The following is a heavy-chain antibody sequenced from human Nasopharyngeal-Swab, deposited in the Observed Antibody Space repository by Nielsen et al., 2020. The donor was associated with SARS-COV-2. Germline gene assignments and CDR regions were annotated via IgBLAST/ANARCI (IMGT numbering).Heavy chain of an antibody. J-gene: IGHJ4*02. V-gene: IGHV3-33*01. CDR1: GFTFSSYG. D-gene: IGHD6-19*01. CDR2: IWYDGSNK. Sequence: GGSLRLSRAASGFTFSSYGMHWVRQAPGKGLEWVAVIWYDGSNKYYADSVKGRFTISRDNSKNTLYLQMNSLRAEDTAVYYCARSGQWLVQDYWGQGTLVTVSS. CDR3: ARSGQWLVQDY.